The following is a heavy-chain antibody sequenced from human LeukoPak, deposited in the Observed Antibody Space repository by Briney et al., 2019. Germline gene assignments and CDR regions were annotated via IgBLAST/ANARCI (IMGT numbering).Heavy chain of an antibody. Sequence: SETLSLTRNVSGDSISSYYWSWIRQPPEKELEWIGYIYYSGSSNYNPSLKSRVTMSVDTSKNQFSLDLTSVTAADTAVYYCARSPRSYYFDSWGLGTLVTVSS. D-gene: IGHD3-10*01. CDR1: GDSISSYY. J-gene: IGHJ4*02. CDR3: ARSPRSYYFDS. CDR2: IYYSGSS. V-gene: IGHV4-59*08.